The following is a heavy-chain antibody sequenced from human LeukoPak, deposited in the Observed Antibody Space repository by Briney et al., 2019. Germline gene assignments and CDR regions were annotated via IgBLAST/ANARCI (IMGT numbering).Heavy chain of an antibody. J-gene: IGHJ4*02. CDR3: ARDGPLRYCSSTSCRSHYFDY. D-gene: IGHD2-2*01. Sequence: SQTLSLTCTVSGGSISSGGYYWSWIRQHPGKGLEWIGYIYYSGSTYYNPSLKSRVTISVDTSKNQFSLKLSSVTAADTAVYYCARDGPLRYCSSTSCRSHYFDYWGQGTLVTVSS. CDR2: IYYSGST. V-gene: IGHV4-31*03. CDR1: GGSISSGGYY.